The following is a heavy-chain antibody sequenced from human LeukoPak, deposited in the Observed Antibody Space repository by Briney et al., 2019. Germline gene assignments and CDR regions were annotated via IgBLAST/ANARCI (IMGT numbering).Heavy chain of an antibody. Sequence: GGSLRLSCAASGFTFSNYSMNWVRQAPGKGLEWVSSITSSGSYIYYADSVKGRFTISRDNAKNSLYLQMNSLRAEDTAVYYCARDLRYFDSSGYYYFDYWGQGTLVTVSS. V-gene: IGHV3-21*01. J-gene: IGHJ4*02. D-gene: IGHD3-22*01. CDR1: GFTFSNYS. CDR3: ARDLRYFDSSGYYYFDY. CDR2: ITSSGSYI.